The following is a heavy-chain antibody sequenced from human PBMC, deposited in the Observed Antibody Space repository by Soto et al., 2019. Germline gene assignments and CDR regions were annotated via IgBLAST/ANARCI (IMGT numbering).Heavy chain of an antibody. V-gene: IGHV1-8*02. CDR3: GRGPSPRAPAGGTPYYYAMDV. Sequence: ASVKVSCKASGYDFTAYDINWVRQASGQGLEWMGWMNPINGAAGTARRFQGRVSLSRNTATGTAYLELTSLRSDDTAVYYCGRGPSPRAPAGGTPYYYAMDVWGQGTTVTVSS. CDR1: GYDFTAYD. D-gene: IGHD6-13*01. CDR2: MNPINGAA. J-gene: IGHJ6*02.